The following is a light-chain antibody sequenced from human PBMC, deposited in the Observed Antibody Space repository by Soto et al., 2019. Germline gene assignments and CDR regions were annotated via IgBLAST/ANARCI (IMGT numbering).Light chain of an antibody. CDR3: VAWDDSLNGYVV. CDR2: SNN. V-gene: IGLV1-44*01. J-gene: IGLJ2*01. Sequence: QSVLTQPPSASGTPGQRVTISCSGSSSNIGSNNVNWYQQLPGTAPKLVIYSNNQRPSGVADRFSGSKSGTSASLAISGLQSEDEADYYCVAWDDSLNGYVVFGGGTKVTVL. CDR1: SSNIGSNN.